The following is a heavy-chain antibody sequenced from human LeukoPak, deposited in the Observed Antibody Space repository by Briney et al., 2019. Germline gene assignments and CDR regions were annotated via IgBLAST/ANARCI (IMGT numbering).Heavy chain of an antibody. CDR3: AKDYYDSSGYYYLDY. CDR2: IRDDGSNK. V-gene: IGHV3-30*02. D-gene: IGHD3-22*01. J-gene: IGHJ4*02. Sequence: GGSLRLSCAASGFTFSSYGMHWVRQAPGKGLEWGAFIRDDGSNKYYADSVKGRFTISRDNSKNTLYLQMNSLRAEETAVYYCAKDYYDSSGYYYLDYWGQGALVTVSS. CDR1: GFTFSSYG.